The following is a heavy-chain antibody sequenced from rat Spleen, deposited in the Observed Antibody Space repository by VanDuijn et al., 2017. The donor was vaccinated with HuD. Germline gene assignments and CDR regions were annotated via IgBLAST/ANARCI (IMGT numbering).Heavy chain of an antibody. CDR1: GFTFSDYN. Sequence: EVQLVESGGDLVQPGRSLKLSCAASGFTFSDYNMAWVRQAPKKGLEWVATIIYDGIRTYYRDSVKGRFTISRDNAKSTLYLQMDSLRSEDTATYYCARRHYGYTDYFDYWGQGVMVTVSS. V-gene: IGHV5S10*01. CDR3: ARRHYGYTDYFDY. J-gene: IGHJ2*01. CDR2: IIYDGIRT. D-gene: IGHD1-4*01.